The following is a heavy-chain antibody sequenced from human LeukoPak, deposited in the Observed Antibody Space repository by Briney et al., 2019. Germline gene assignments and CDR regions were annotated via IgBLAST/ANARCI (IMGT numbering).Heavy chain of an antibody. CDR2: ISGSGGST. J-gene: IGHJ5*02. V-gene: IGHV3-23*01. CDR3: ARESPRYSSSYQGWFDP. Sequence: GGSLRLSCAASGFTFSSYAMSWVRQAPGKGLEWVSAISGSGGSTYYADSVKGRFTIPRDNSKNTLYLQMNSLRAEDTAVYYCARESPRYSSSYQGWFDPWGQGTLVTVSS. CDR1: GFTFSSYA. D-gene: IGHD6-13*01.